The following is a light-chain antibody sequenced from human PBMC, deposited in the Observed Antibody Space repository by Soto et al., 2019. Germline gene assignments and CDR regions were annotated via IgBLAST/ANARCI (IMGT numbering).Light chain of an antibody. J-gene: IGLJ1*01. CDR2: EVV. CDR3: KSYAGSNTYV. Sequence: QSVLTQPPSASGSPGQSVTISCTGTKNDIGVYDFVSWYQHHPGKAPRLIIYEVVQRPSGVPDRFSGSKSGNTASLTVSGLQAAEEADYFCKSYAGSNTYVFGSGSKGIVL. CDR1: KNDIGVYDF. V-gene: IGLV2-8*01.